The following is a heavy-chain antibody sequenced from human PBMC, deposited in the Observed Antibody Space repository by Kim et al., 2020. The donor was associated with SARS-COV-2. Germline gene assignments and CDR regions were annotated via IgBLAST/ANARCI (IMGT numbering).Heavy chain of an antibody. Sequence: ADSGKGRFTSSRDKSKNTLYLQMNSMRAEDTAVYYCAKSSGSYFVDYWGQGTLVTVSS. CDR3: AKSSGSYFVDY. D-gene: IGHD1-26*01. J-gene: IGHJ4*02. V-gene: IGHV3-23*03.